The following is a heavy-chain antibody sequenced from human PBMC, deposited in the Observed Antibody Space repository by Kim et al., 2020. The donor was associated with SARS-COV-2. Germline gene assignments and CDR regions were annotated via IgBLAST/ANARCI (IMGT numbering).Heavy chain of an antibody. V-gene: IGHV4-38-2*02. J-gene: IGHJ4*02. CDR2: LYHSGDI. Sequence: SETLSLTCTVSGDSIATTYYWGWIRQPPGKGLEWIGSLYHSGDIYYSPSLKSRVAISVDKSRNQFSLKLNSVTAADRAVYFCARIGLYGTGIIVDDWGQGILVTVSS. CDR1: GDSIATTYY. CDR3: ARIGLYGTGIIVDD. D-gene: IGHD3-10*01.